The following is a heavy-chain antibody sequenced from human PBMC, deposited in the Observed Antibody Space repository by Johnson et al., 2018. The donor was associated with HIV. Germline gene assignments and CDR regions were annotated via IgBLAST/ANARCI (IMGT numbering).Heavy chain of an antibody. D-gene: IGHD1-26*01. CDR1: GFTVSSNY. CDR2: ISSGGST. V-gene: IGHV3-66*03. J-gene: IGHJ3*02. Sequence: MQLVESGGGLIQPGGSLRLSCAASGFTVSSNYMSWVRQAPGKGLEWVSVISSGGSTYYADSVKGRFTISRDNSKNTLYLQMNSLRAEDTAVYYCARGEGGTYLPDAFDIWGQGTMVTVSS. CDR3: ARGEGGTYLPDAFDI.